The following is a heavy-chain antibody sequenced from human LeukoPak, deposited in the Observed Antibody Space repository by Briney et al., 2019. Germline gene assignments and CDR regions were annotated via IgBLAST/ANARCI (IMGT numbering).Heavy chain of an antibody. CDR1: GFTFSSYA. CDR3: AKLDRFGVNSGAFDY. J-gene: IGHJ4*02. CDR2: ISGSGGST. V-gene: IGHV3-23*01. Sequence: PGGTLRLSCAASGFTFSSYAMSWVRQAPGKGLEWVSAISGSGGSTYYADSVKGRFTISRDNSKNTLYLQMNSLRAEDTAVYYCAKLDRFGVNSGAFDYWGQGTLVTVSS. D-gene: IGHD3-3*01.